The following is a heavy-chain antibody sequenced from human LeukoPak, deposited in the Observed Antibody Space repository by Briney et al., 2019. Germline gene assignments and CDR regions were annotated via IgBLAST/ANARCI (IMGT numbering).Heavy chain of an antibody. CDR1: GFTFSNAW. CDR2: IKSRTDDGTT. J-gene: IGHJ4*02. D-gene: IGHD4-17*01. Sequence: GGSLRLSCAASGFTFSNAWMSWVRQAPGKGLEWVGRIKSRTDDGTTDYAAPAKGRFTISRDDSKNTLYLQMNSLKTEDTAVYYCTTVTTVTTSRYWGQGTLVTVSS. V-gene: IGHV3-15*01. CDR3: TTVTTVTTSRY.